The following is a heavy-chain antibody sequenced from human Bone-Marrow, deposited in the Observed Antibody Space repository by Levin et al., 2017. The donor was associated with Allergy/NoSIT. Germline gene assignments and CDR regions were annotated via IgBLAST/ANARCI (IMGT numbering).Heavy chain of an antibody. J-gene: IGHJ5*01. CDR1: GGSISGGGYY. Sequence: PSETLSLTCTVSGGSISGGGYYWSWIRQHPGKGLEWIGYIYYSGNTYYNPSLKSRVIISVVTSKNQLSLKLTSVTATDTAVYYCARFNGYDFDGWGHGALVTFSS. CDR3: ARFNGYDFDG. CDR2: IYYSGNT. V-gene: IGHV4-31*03. D-gene: IGHD5-12*01.